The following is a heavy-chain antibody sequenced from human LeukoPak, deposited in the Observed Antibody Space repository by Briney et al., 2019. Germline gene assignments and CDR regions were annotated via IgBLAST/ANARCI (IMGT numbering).Heavy chain of an antibody. CDR1: GLTLSNYW. CDR2: INQDGSEK. J-gene: IGHJ4*02. D-gene: IGHD3-10*01. CDR3: ARGNDYGSGPGGY. Sequence: PGGSLRLSCAASGLTLSNYWMTWVRQAPGKGLEWVANINQDGSEKNYVDSVKGRFTISRDNAKNSLYLEMNSLRAEDMGVYYCARGNDYGSGPGGYWGQGTLVTVSS. V-gene: IGHV3-7*05.